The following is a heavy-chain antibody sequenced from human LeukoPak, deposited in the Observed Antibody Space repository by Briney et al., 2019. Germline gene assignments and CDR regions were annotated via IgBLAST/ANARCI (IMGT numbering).Heavy chain of an antibody. CDR2: IEQDGSDK. V-gene: IGHV3-7*01. CDR3: ARVSAVYGGFGDDVFDI. J-gene: IGHJ3*02. D-gene: IGHD4-23*01. CDR1: GFTFSTFW. Sequence: GGSLRLSCAASGFTFSTFWMSWVRQAPGKGLEWVASIEQDGSDKYYGDSVKGRLTISRDNARNSLYLQLTSLRGDDAAVYFCARVSAVYGGFGDDVFDIWGQGTIVTVSS.